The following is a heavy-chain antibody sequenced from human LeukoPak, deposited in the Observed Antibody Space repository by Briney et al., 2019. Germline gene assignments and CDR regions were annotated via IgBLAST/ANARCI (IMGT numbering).Heavy chain of an antibody. Sequence: GQSLRPSCAVSGFTFSDYDMYWVRQPPGKWLEWVAFIRYDGGNKHYADSVKGRFTISRDNSESTLYLQMNSLRVEDTAVYYCTKLAAVSADYWGQGTPVTVSS. J-gene: IGHJ4*02. CDR1: GFTFSDYD. CDR2: IRYDGGNK. CDR3: TKLAAVSADY. V-gene: IGHV3-30*02. D-gene: IGHD4-11*01.